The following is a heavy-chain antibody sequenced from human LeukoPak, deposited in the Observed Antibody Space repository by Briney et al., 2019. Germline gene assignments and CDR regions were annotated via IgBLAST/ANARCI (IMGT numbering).Heavy chain of an antibody. CDR3: ARDFLTGYYTYNWFDP. CDR2: INPNSGGT. J-gene: IGHJ5*02. Sequence: ASVKVSCKASGYTFTGYYMHWVRQAPGQGLEWMGWINPNSGGTNYAQKFQGRVTMTRDTSISTAYMELSRPRSDDTAVYYCARDFLTGYYTYNWFDPWGQGTLVTVSS. V-gene: IGHV1-2*02. D-gene: IGHD3-9*01. CDR1: GYTFTGYY.